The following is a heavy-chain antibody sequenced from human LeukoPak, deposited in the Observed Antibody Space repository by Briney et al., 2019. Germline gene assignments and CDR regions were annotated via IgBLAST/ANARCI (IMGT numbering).Heavy chain of an antibody. CDR3: ARGLRSYPAALNFDY. CDR2: ISAYNGNT. D-gene: IGHD1-26*01. J-gene: IGHJ4*02. Sequence: ASVKVSCKASGYTFTSYGISWVRQAPGQGLEWTGWISAYNGNTNYAQKFQGRVTMTTDTSTSTAYMELRSLRSDDTAVYYCARGLRSYPAALNFDYWGQGTLVTVSS. V-gene: IGHV1-18*01. CDR1: GYTFTSYG.